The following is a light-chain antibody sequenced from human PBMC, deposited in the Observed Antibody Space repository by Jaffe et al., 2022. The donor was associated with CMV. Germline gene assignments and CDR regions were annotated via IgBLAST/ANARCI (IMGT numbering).Light chain of an antibody. CDR3: GTWDSSVTPGNV. V-gene: IGLV1-51*01. Sequence: QSVLTQPPSVSAAPGQKVTISCSGSSTSIGSNYVAWYQHLPGAAPKLLIYENDKRPSGIPDRFSGSKSGTSATLDITGLQTGDEADYYCGTWDSSVTPGNVFGTGTKVTVL. J-gene: IGLJ1*01. CDR2: END. CDR1: STSIGSNY.